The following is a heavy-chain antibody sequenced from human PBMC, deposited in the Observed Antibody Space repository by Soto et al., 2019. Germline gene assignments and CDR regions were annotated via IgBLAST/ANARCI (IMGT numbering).Heavy chain of an antibody. D-gene: IGHD6-13*01. V-gene: IGHV1-46*01. Sequence: GASVKVSCKAYGYTFTSYYIHWVRQAPGQGLEWMGIINPRGGITIYAQKFQGRLTMTGDTSTSTVYMELSSLTSEDTAMYHYASSPAYGSSWYGIPPDLSHGMDVWGQGTTVTVSS. CDR2: INPRGGIT. CDR3: ASSPAYGSSWYGIPPDLSHGMDV. CDR1: GYTFTSYY. J-gene: IGHJ6*02.